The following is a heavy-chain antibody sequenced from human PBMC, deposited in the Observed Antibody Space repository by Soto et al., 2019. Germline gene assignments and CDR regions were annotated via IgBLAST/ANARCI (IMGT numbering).Heavy chain of an antibody. V-gene: IGHV1-2*02. CDR3: ARAQPSPVGAHRGSPLDS. D-gene: IGHD3-10*01. Sequence: QVQLVQSGAEVKKPGASVKVSCKASGFTFTAYFLHWVRQAPGQGLEWMGWINPYSGGTNYAQKFQGRVTMTRDTSISTAYMELSSLRSDDTAVYFCARAQPSPVGAHRGSPLDSWGQGTLVAVSS. CDR2: INPYSGGT. J-gene: IGHJ4*02. CDR1: GFTFTAYF.